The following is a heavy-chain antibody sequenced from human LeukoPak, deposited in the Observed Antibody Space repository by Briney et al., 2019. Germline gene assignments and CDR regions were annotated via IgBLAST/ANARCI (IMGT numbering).Heavy chain of an antibody. Sequence: PSETLSLTCAVYGGSFSGYYWSWIRQPPGKGLEWIGEINHSGSTNYNPSLKGRVTISVDTSKNQFSLKLSSVTAADTAVYYCARGAFTPYSSGSFPRGSHLVSLDYWGQGTLVTVSS. D-gene: IGHD6-25*01. J-gene: IGHJ4*02. CDR1: GGSFSGYY. CDR2: INHSGST. V-gene: IGHV4-34*01. CDR3: ARGAFTPYSSGSFPRGSHLVSLDY.